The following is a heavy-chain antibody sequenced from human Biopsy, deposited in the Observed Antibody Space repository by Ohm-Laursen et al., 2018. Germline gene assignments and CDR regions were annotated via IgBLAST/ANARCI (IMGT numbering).Heavy chain of an antibody. CDR1: GYSISSDYR. CDR2: IFKDGNT. J-gene: IGHJ5*02. Sequence: TLSLTCAVSGYSISSDYRWGWIRQAPGKTLEWLGNIFKDGNTHYNPSLRSRLIISIDTSKNQFSLMMTSVSGADTAVYYCARPSTFYYDGGGYYDGFDPWGQGTLVTVSS. D-gene: IGHD3-22*01. CDR3: ARPSTFYYDGGGYYDGFDP. V-gene: IGHV4-38-2*01.